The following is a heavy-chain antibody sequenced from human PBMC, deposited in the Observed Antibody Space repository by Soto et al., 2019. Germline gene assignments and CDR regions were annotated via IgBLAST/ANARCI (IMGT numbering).Heavy chain of an antibody. CDR3: VRDLGYCLDRTCSI. CDR2: ISESGGST. D-gene: IGHD1-26*01. J-gene: IGHJ4*02. Sequence: GGSLRLCCQTSGFPFTSYGFHWVRQAPGKGLEWVSGISESGGSTYYTDSVKGRFTISRDNAKNTMYLQMNSLGADDTALYYCVRDLGYCLDRTCSIWGQGTLVIVSS. V-gene: IGHV3-23*01. CDR1: GFPFTSYG.